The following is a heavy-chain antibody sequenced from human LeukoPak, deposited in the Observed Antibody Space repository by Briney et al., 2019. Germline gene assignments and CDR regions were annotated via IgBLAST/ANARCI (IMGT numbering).Heavy chain of an antibody. D-gene: IGHD1-1*01. Sequence: SETLSLTCAVYGGSFSDYYWGWIRQPPGKGLEWIGEINHSRSTNYNPSLKSRVTISVDTSKNQFSLRLSSVTAADTAVYYCARDRGTWNDDGFDYWGQGTLVTVSS. CDR1: GGSFSDYY. CDR2: INHSRST. J-gene: IGHJ4*02. V-gene: IGHV4-34*01. CDR3: ARDRGTWNDDGFDY.